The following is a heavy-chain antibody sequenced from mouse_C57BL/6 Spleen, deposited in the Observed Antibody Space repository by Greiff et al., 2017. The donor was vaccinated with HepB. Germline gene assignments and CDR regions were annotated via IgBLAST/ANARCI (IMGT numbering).Heavy chain of an antibody. CDR1: GYTFTSYR. Sequence: VQLQQSGAELVKPGASVKMSCKASGYTFTSYRITWVKQRPGQGLEWIGDIYPGSGSTNYNEKFKSKATLTVDTSSSTAYMQLSSLTSEDSAVYYCARAGAYYGNYDAMDYWGQGTSVTVSS. J-gene: IGHJ4*01. CDR2: IYPGSGST. V-gene: IGHV1-55*01. D-gene: IGHD2-10*01. CDR3: ARAGAYYGNYDAMDY.